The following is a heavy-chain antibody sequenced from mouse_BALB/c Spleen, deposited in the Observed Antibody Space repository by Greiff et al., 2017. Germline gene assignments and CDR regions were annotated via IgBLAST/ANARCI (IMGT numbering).Heavy chain of an antibody. J-gene: IGHJ2*01. CDR2: IYPGNSDT. CDR1: GYTFTSYW. CDR3: TRSIYGNYFDY. Sequence: VHVKQSGTVLARPGASVKMSCKASGYTFTSYWMHWVKQRPGQGLEWIGAIYPGNSDTSYNQKFKGKAKLTAVTSTSTAYMELSSLTNEDSAVYYCTRSIYGNYFDYWGQGTTLTVSS. V-gene: IGHV1-5*01. D-gene: IGHD2-1*01.